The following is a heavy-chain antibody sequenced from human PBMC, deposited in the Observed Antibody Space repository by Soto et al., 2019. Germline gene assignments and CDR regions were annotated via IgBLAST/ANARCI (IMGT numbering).Heavy chain of an antibody. Sequence: EASVKVSCKASGYTFTSYDINWVRQATGQGLEWMGWMNPNSGNTCYAQKFQGRVTMTRNTSISTAYMELSSLRSEDTAVYYCARSSVVVPAAAPYYYYYMDVWGKGTTVTVSS. CDR1: GYTFTSYD. CDR2: MNPNSGNT. CDR3: ARSSVVVPAAAPYYYYYMDV. D-gene: IGHD2-2*01. J-gene: IGHJ6*03. V-gene: IGHV1-8*01.